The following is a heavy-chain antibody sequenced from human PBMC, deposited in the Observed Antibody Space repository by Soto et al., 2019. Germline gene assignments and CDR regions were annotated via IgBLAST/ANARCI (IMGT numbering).Heavy chain of an antibody. CDR3: ARDKITGLFDY. V-gene: IGHV4-34*01. D-gene: IGHD2-8*02. CDR1: GGSISSYY. CDR2: INHSGST. Sequence: SETLSLTSTVSGGSISSYYWTWIRQPPGTGLEWIGEINHSGSTNYNPSLKSRVTISVDTSKNQFSLKLTSVTAADTAVYYCARDKITGLFDYWAQRTLVTVSS. J-gene: IGHJ4*02.